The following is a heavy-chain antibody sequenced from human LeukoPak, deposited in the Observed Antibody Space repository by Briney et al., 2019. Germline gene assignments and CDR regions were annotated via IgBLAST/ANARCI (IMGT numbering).Heavy chain of an antibody. V-gene: IGHV5-51*01. CDR1: GYSSRSYW. CDR2: IYPGDSDT. D-gene: IGHD3-16*01. J-gene: IGHJ4*02. CDR3: ARGDGPYDV. Sequence: GESLKISCKVSGYSSRSYWIGWVRKMPGKGLEWMGLIYPGDSDTRYSPSFQGQVTISADKSIMTAYLQWISLKASDAAMYYCARGDGPYDVWGQATLVTVSS.